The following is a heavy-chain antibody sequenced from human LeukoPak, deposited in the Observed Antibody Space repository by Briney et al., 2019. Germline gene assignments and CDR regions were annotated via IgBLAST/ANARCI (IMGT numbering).Heavy chain of an antibody. V-gene: IGHV1-18*01. CDR1: GYTFTNYG. CDR2: ISAYNGHT. CDR3: ARGIHTGSSGPYYFDY. D-gene: IGHD1-26*01. Sequence: ASVKVSCKASGYTFTNYGISWVRQAPGQGLEWMGWISAYNGHTNYAQNLQGRVTMTTDTSTSTAYMELRSLRSDDTDVYYCARGIHTGSSGPYYFDYWGQGTLVTVSS. J-gene: IGHJ4*02.